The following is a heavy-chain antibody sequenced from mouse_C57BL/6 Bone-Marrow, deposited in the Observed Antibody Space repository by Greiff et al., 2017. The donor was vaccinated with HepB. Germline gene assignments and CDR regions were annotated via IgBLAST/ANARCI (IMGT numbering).Heavy chain of an antibody. D-gene: IGHD2-1*01. CDR1: GFNIKDDY. CDR2: IDPENGDT. V-gene: IGHV14-4*01. Sequence: VQLKQSGAELVRPGASVKLSCTASGFNIKDDYMHWVKQRPEQGLEWIGWIDPENGDTEYASKFQGKATITADTSSNTAYLQLSSLTSEDTAVYYCTLIYYGNSYYYFDYWGQGTTLTVSS. J-gene: IGHJ2*01. CDR3: TLIYYGNSYYYFDY.